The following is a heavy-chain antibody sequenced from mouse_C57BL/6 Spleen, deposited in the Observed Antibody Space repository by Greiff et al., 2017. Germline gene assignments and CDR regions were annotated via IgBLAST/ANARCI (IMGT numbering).Heavy chain of an antibody. CDR2: IDPSDSET. CDR3: ASGRVLSWLGDY. J-gene: IGHJ2*01. D-gene: IGHD2-2*01. Sequence: VQLQQPGAELVRPGSSVKLSCKASGYTFTRYWMHWVKQRPIQGLEWIGNIDPSDSETHYNQKFKDKATLTVDKSSSTAYMQLSSLTSEDSAVYYWASGRVLSWLGDYWGQGTTLTVSS. CDR1: GYTFTRYW. V-gene: IGHV1-52*01.